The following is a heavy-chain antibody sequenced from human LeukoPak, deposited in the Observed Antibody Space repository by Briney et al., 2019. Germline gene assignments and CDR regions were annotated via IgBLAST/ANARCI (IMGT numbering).Heavy chain of an antibody. Sequence: ASVKVSCKASGYTFTGYYMHWVRQAPGQGLEWMGWINPNSGGTNYAQKFQGRVTMTRDTSISTAYMELSRLRSDDTAVYYCARAFDFWSGYYLPYWGQGTLVTVSS. CDR1: GYTFTGYY. D-gene: IGHD3-3*01. V-gene: IGHV1-2*02. J-gene: IGHJ4*02. CDR2: INPNSGGT. CDR3: ARAFDFWSGYYLPY.